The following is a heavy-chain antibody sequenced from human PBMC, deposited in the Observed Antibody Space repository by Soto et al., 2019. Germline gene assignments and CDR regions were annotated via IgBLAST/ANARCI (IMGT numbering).Heavy chain of an antibody. D-gene: IGHD4-17*01. Sequence: EVQLVESGGGLVQPGGSLRLSCAVSGFTVSSNYMSWVRQAPGKGLEWVSVIYSGGGTYYADSVKGRFTISRDNSKNTLYLQMNSLRAEDTAVYYCARVGGTTVTTQFDYWGQGTLVTVSS. CDR2: IYSGGGT. J-gene: IGHJ4*02. CDR1: GFTVSSNY. CDR3: ARVGGTTVTTQFDY. V-gene: IGHV3-66*01.